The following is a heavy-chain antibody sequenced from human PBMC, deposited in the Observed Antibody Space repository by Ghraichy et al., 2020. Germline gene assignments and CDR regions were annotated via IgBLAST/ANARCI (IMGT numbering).Heavy chain of an antibody. J-gene: IGHJ4*02. CDR1: GFTFSAYS. D-gene: IGHD3-10*01. CDR2: ISSSSSNI. Sequence: GESLNISCAASGFTFSAYSMNWVRQAPGKGLEWISHISSSSSNILYADSVKGRFTISRDNAKNSLFLHMNSLRDEDTAVYSCARGTGPWHYLIDYWGQGTLVTVSS. CDR3: ARGTGPWHYLIDY. V-gene: IGHV3-48*02.